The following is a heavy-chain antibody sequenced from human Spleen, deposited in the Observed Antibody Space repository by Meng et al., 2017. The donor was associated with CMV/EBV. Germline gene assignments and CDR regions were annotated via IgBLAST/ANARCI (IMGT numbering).Heavy chain of an antibody. D-gene: IGHD5-24*01. CDR1: GFTFSGYE. J-gene: IGHJ4*02. V-gene: IGHV3-66*02. Sequence: GESLKISCVASGFTFSGYEMNWVRQAPGKGLEWVSVIYSGGSIYYADSVKGRFTISRDNSKNTLYLQMNSLRAEDTAVYYCAGIGYKLGYWGLGTLVTVSS. CDR2: IYSGGSI. CDR3: AGIGYKLGY.